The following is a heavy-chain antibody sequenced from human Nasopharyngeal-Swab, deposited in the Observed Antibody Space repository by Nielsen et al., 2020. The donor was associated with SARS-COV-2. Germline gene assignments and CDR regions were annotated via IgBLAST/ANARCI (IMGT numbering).Heavy chain of an antibody. J-gene: IGHJ4*02. CDR2: FYPGDSDT. D-gene: IGHD3-3*01. V-gene: IGHV5-51*01. CDR1: GYSFTSYW. Sequence: KVSCKGSGYSFTSYWIGWVRQMPGKGLEWMGIFYPGDSDTRYSPSFQGQVTISADKSISTAYLQWSSLKASDTAMYYCARQDVLRFLEWDYWGQGTLVTVSS. CDR3: ARQDVLRFLEWDY.